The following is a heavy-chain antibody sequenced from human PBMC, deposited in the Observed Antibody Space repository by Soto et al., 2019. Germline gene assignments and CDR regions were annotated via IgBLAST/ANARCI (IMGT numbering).Heavy chain of an antibody. CDR3: TRALNWERFDY. J-gene: IGHJ4*02. D-gene: IGHD7-27*01. V-gene: IGHV3-73*01. CDR2: IRSKAKSYAT. Sequence: EVQLVESGGGLVQPGGSLKLSCAASGFTFSGSAMHWARQASGKGLEWVGRIRSKAKSYATAYAASRKGSFTNSRDDSKNTPYLQMNSLKTEDTAVYYCTRALNWERFDYWGQGTLVTVSS. CDR1: GFTFSGSA.